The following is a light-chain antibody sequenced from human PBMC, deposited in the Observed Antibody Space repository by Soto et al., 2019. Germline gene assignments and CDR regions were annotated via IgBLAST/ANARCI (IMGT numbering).Light chain of an antibody. Sequence: EMLMTQSPATLSVSPGERVTLYSRTSQSVASNLAWYQQKTGQAPSLLIHAASTRATGIPARFSGSGYGTDFNLTISSLETEDFAVYYCQQRSNWPITFGQGTRLEIK. V-gene: IGKV3-11*01. CDR1: QSVASN. CDR3: QQRSNWPIT. J-gene: IGKJ5*01. CDR2: AAS.